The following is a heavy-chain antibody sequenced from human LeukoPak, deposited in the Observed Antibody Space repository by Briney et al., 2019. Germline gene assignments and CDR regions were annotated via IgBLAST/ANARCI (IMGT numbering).Heavy chain of an antibody. CDR2: ISGSGGST. J-gene: IGHJ4*02. D-gene: IGHD2-21*01. V-gene: IGHV3-23*01. CDR1: GFTFSSYA. CDR3: ARDSPNEGILWLSIDY. Sequence: GGSLRLSCAASGFTFSSYAMSWVRQAPGKGLEWVSAISGSGGSTYYADSVKGRSTISRDNAKNSLFLQMDSLRAEDTAVYYCARDSPNEGILWLSIDYWGQGTLVTVSS.